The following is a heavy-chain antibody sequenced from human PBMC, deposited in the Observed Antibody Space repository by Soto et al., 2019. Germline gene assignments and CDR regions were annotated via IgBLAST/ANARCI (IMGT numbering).Heavy chain of an antibody. Sequence: QVQMEESGGGVVQPGRPLRLSCEASGFTFNTDSMHWVRQPPGKGLEWLAAIWYDGTQKYYADSVKGRFIISRDNSKKTLYLEMNRLRADDTAVYYCARAGGTTVTGLWHFDSWGQGTLVTVSS. J-gene: IGHJ4*02. V-gene: IGHV3-33*01. CDR1: GFTFNTDS. CDR3: ARAGGTTVTGLWHFDS. D-gene: IGHD4-17*01. CDR2: IWYDGTQK.